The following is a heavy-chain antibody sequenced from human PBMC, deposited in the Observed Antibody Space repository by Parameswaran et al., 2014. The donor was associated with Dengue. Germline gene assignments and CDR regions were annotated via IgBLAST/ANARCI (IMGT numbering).Heavy chain of an antibody. D-gene: IGHD2-2*01. V-gene: IGHV2-5*02. J-gene: IGHJ4*02. Sequence: WIRQPPGKALEWLALIYWDDDKRYSPSLKSRLTITKDTSKNQVVLTMTNMDPVDTATYYCAHKGDAAARPLYYFDYWGQGTLVTVSS. CDR3: AHKGDAAARPLYYFDY. CDR2: IYWDDDK.